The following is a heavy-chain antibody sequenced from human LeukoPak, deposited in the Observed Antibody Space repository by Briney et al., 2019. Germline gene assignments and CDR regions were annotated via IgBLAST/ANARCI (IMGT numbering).Heavy chain of an antibody. V-gene: IGHV3-21*01. CDR1: RFTFTYHS. Sequence: PGGSLRLSCAASRFTFTYHSMNWVRQAPGKGLEWVSSISISSSYIYYADSVKGRFTISRDNAKNSLYLQMNSLTAEDTAVYYCARGSYCSSTSCRYFEDWGQGTLVTVSS. CDR3: ARGSYCSSTSCRYFED. CDR2: ISISSSYI. J-gene: IGHJ4*02. D-gene: IGHD2-2*01.